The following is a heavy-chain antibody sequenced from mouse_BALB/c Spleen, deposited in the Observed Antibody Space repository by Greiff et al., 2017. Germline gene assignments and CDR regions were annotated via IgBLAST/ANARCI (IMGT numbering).Heavy chain of an antibody. CDR3: AREGGYFYWYFDV. Sequence: VQLVESGPGLVAPSQSLSITCTVSGFSLTSYGVHWVRQPPGKGLEWLGVIWAGGSTNYNSALMSRLSISKDNSKSQVFLKMNSLQTDDTAMYYCAREGGYFYWYFDVWGAGTTVTVSS. V-gene: IGHV2-9*02. CDR2: IWAGGST. J-gene: IGHJ1*01. CDR1: GFSLTSYG. D-gene: IGHD2-3*01.